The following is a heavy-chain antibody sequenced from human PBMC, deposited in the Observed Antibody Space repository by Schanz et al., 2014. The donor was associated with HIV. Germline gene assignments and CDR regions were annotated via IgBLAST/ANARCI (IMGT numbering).Heavy chain of an antibody. V-gene: IGHV1-8*01. Sequence: QVQLVQSGAEVKKPGASVKVSCKASGYTFSNFDINWVRQATGQGLEWMGWMNPNSGNTGYAQKFRGRVTMTRNTSTGTAYMELSSLRSDDTAVYYCARGGLQWHPEWFDYWGQGTLVTVSS. CDR3: ARGGLQWHPEWFDY. J-gene: IGHJ4*02. CDR1: GYTFSNFD. D-gene: IGHD4-4*01. CDR2: MNPNSGNT.